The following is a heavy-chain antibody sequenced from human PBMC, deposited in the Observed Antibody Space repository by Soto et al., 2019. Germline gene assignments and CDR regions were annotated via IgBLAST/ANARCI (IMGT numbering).Heavy chain of an antibody. D-gene: IGHD3-22*01. CDR3: ARWYDSSGYLDY. V-gene: IGHV1-69*13. Sequence: SVKVSCKASGGTFSSYAISWVRQAPGQGLEWMGGIIPIFGTANYAQKFQGRVTITADESTSTAYMELSSLRSEDTAVYYCARWYDSSGYLDYWGQGTLVTVSS. CDR1: GGTFSSYA. CDR2: IIPIFGTA. J-gene: IGHJ4*02.